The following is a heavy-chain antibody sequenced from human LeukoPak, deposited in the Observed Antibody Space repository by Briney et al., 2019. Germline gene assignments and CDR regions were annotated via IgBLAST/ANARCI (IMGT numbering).Heavy chain of an antibody. Sequence: SGTLSLTCAVSGASISSSNWLSWVRQPPGKGLEWIGEIYHSGSTNYNPSLKSRVTISVDTSKNQFSLKLSSVTAADTAVYYCASMLRLPEPRSAFDIWGQGIMVTVSS. CDR1: GASISSSNW. V-gene: IGHV4-4*02. J-gene: IGHJ3*02. CDR2: IYHSGST. CDR3: ASMLRLPEPRSAFDI. D-gene: IGHD1-14*01.